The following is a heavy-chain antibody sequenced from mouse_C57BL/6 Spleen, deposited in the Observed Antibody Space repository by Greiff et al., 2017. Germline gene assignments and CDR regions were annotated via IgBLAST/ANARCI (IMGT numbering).Heavy chain of an antibody. D-gene: IGHD1-1*01. V-gene: IGHV1-15*01. CDR2: IDPETGGT. CDR1: GYTFTDYE. CDR3: TREVIATVVATCPCEY. J-gene: IGHJ2*01. Sequence: QVQLQPSGAELVRPGASVTLSCKASGYTFTDYEMHWVKQTPVHGLEWIGAIDPETGGTAYNQKFKGKAILTADKAYSTAYMELRSLTSEDSAVYYCTREVIATVVATCPCEYWGQGTTLTVSS.